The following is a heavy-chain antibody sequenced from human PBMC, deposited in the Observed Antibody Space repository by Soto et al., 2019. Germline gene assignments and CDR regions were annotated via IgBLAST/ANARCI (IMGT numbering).Heavy chain of an antibody. J-gene: IGHJ4*02. Sequence: VSGSTLVNPTQTLTLTCTFSGFSLSTSGVGVGWIRQPPGKALEWLALIYWDDDKRYSPSLKGRLTITKDTSKNQVVLTMTNMDPVDTATYYCAHTHYDILTGSTCALDYWGQGTLVTVSS. CDR2: IYWDDDK. V-gene: IGHV2-5*02. CDR3: AHTHYDILTGSTCALDY. CDR1: GFSLSTSGVG. D-gene: IGHD3-9*01.